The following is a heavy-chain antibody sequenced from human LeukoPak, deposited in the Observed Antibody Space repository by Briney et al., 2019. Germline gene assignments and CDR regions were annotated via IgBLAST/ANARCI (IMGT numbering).Heavy chain of an antibody. J-gene: IGHJ5*02. CDR1: GGSISSYY. CDR2: IYYSGTT. V-gene: IGHV4-59*01. D-gene: IGHD3-10*01. CDR3: ARGRRYYGSGGNWFDP. Sequence: SETLSLTCTVSGGSISSYYWSWIRQPPGKGLEWIGYIYYSGTTNYNPSLKSRVTISVDKAKNQFSLKLSSVTAADTAVYYCARGRRYYGSGGNWFDPWGQGTLVTVSS.